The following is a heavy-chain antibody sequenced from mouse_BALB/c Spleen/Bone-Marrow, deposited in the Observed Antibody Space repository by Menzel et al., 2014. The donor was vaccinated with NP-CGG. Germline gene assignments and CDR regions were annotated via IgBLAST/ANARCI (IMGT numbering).Heavy chain of an antibody. J-gene: IGHJ4*01. D-gene: IGHD2-5*01. CDR1: GFTFSSFG. CDR2: ISSGSSTI. Sequence: EVQGAESGGGLVQPGGSRKLSCAASGFTFSSFGMHWVRQAPEKGLQWVAYISSGSSTIYYADTVKGRFTISRDNPKNTLFLQMTSLRSEDTAMYYCARCRGADSNIRRAYARDDGGQGTSVT. V-gene: IGHV5-17*02. CDR3: ARCRGADSNIRRAYARDD.